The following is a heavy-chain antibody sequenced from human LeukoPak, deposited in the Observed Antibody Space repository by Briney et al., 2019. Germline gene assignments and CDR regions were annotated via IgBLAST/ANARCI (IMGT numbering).Heavy chain of an antibody. V-gene: IGHV4-4*02. CDR3: ARGAGGKKYDFWSGYFIYYYGMDV. J-gene: IGHJ6*02. CDR1: GGSISSSNW. D-gene: IGHD3-3*01. Sequence: PSGTLSLTCAVSGGSISSSNWWSWVRQPPGKGLEWIGEIYHSGSTNYNPSLKSRVTISVDTSKNQFSLKLSSVTAADTAVYYCARGAGGKKYDFWSGYFIYYYGMDVWGQGTTVTVSS. CDR2: IYHSGST.